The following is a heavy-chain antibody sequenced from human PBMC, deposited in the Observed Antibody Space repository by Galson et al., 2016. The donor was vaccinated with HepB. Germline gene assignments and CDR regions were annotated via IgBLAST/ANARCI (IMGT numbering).Heavy chain of an antibody. Sequence: SETLSLTCSVSGVSIGATTYFWGWIRQPPGKGLEWIGSTSYRGSTFYTPSPKNRLTISINTSTNQFSLTLMSVTAADSAVYYCARHQVMDSLSYYGLDVWGQGTPVTVSS. J-gene: IGHJ6*02. CDR3: ARHQVMDSLSYYGLDV. CDR1: GVSIGATTYF. CDR2: TSYRGST. D-gene: IGHD3/OR15-3a*01. V-gene: IGHV4-39*01.